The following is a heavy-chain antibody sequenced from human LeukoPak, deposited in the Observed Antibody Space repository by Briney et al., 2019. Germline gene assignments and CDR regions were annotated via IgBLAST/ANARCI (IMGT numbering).Heavy chain of an antibody. V-gene: IGHV1-18*01. D-gene: IGHD3-10*01. CDR1: GYTFTNYG. CDR3: ARTSSRLTMVRVVSHDY. CDR2: ISAYNGNT. Sequence: ASVKVSCKASGYTFTNYGISWVRQAPGQGLEWMGWISAYNGNTNYERQGRVTMTTDTSTSTAYMELRSLISDYAAVYYCARTSSRLTMVRVVSHDYWGQGTLVTVSS. J-gene: IGHJ4*02.